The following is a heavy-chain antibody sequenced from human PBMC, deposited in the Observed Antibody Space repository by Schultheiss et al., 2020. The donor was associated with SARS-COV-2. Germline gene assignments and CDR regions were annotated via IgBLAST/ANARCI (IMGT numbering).Heavy chain of an antibody. CDR1: GFTFSSFA. CDR2: FSSSGSST. D-gene: IGHD5-18*01. CDR3: AKTLKPYSYGFDC. Sequence: GGSLRLSCVASGFTFSSFAMSWVRQAPGKGLEWVSAFSSSGSSTYYADSVKGRFTISRDNSKNTLFLQMNSLRADDTALYYCAKTLKPYSYGFDCWGQGTLVTVSS. V-gene: IGHV3-23*01. J-gene: IGHJ4*02.